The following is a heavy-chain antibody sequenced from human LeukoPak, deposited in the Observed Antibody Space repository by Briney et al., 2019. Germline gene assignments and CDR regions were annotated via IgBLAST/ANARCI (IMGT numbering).Heavy chain of an antibody. CDR3: ARDYGDHAFDC. V-gene: IGHV4-39*01. CDR2: FYYSGST. J-gene: IGHJ4*02. Sequence: SETLSLTCTVSGGSISRSSYYWGWIRQPPGKGLEWIGSFYYSGSTYYNPSLKSRVTISVDTSKNQLSLKLSSVTAADTAVYFCARDYGDHAFDCWGQGTLVTVSS. CDR1: GGSISRSSYY. D-gene: IGHD4-17*01.